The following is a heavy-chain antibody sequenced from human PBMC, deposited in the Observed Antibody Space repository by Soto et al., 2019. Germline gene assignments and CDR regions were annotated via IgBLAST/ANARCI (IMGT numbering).Heavy chain of an antibody. CDR1: GDSVSSNSAA. V-gene: IGHV6-1*01. CDR3: ARDPRAAADNANWSEP. Sequence: SQTLSLTCAISGDSVSSNSAAWNWIRQSPSRGLEWLGRTYYRSKWYNDYAVSVKSRITINPDTSKNQFSLQLNSVTPEDTAVYYCARDPRAAADNANWSEPWGQGTLVTVSS. J-gene: IGHJ5*02. CDR2: TYYRSKWYN. D-gene: IGHD6-13*01.